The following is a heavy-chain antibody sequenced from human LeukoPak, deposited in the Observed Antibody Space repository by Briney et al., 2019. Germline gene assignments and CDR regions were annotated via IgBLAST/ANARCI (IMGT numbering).Heavy chain of an antibody. CDR1: GGSFSGYY. D-gene: IGHD3-10*01. V-gene: IGHV4-34*01. J-gene: IGHJ5*02. CDR3: ARVKPGAPLTMVRGVRPHNWFDP. Sequence: PSETLSLTCAVYGGSFSGYYWSWIRQPPGKGLEWIGEINHSGSTNYNPSLKSRVTISVDTSKNQFSLKLSSVTAADTAVYYCARVKPGAPLTMVRGVRPHNWFDPWGQGTLVTAYS. CDR2: INHSGST.